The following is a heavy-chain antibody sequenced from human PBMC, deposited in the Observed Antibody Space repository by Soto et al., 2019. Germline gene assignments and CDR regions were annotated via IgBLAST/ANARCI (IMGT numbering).Heavy chain of an antibody. CDR2: IYYSGST. CDR3: ARQLIVVVPAAIDS. D-gene: IGHD2-2*01. J-gene: IGHJ4*02. V-gene: IGHV4-39*01. Sequence: SETLSLTCTVSGGSISSSSYYWGWIRQPPGKGLEWIGIIYYSGSTYYNPSLKSRVTISVDTSKNLFSLKLSSVTAADTAVYYCARQLIVVVPAAIDSWGQGTLVTVSS. CDR1: GGSISSSSYY.